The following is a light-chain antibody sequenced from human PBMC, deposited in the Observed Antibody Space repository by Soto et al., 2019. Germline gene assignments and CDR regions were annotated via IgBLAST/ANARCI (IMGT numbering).Light chain of an antibody. V-gene: IGKV3-20*01. Sequence: EIVLTQSPGTLCLSTGERATLSCRASQTVRTNYLAWFQHKPGQAPRLLIYGASSRATGIPDRFSGSGSGTDFTLTINRLEPEDFAVYFCQQYSDSPLTFGGGTKVEIK. J-gene: IGKJ4*01. CDR1: QTVRTNY. CDR3: QQYSDSPLT. CDR2: GAS.